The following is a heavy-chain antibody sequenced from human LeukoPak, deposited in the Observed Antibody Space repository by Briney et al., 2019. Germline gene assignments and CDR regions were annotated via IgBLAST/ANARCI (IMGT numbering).Heavy chain of an antibody. D-gene: IGHD5-24*01. V-gene: IGHV4-38-2*01. CDR3: ARVDGYSTNTFFGFVFDY. CDR2: IYHSGST. J-gene: IGHJ4*02. CDR1: GYSISSGYY. Sequence: SETLSLTCAVSGYSISSGYYWGWIRQPPGKGLEWIGSIYHSGSTYYNPSLKSRVTISVDTSKNQFSLKLSSVTAADTAVYYCARVDGYSTNTFFGFVFDYWGQGTLVTVSS.